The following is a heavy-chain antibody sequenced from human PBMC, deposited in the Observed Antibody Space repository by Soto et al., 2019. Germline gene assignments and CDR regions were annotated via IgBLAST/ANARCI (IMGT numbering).Heavy chain of an antibody. J-gene: IGHJ4*02. Sequence: GGSLRLSCAASGFTFSSYAMSWVLQAPGKGLEWVSAISGSGGSTYYADSVKGRFTISRDNSKNTLYLQMNSLRAEDTAVYYCAKVGYYDSSGYLSPHDYWGQGTLVPVSS. V-gene: IGHV3-23*01. D-gene: IGHD3-22*01. CDR1: GFTFSSYA. CDR3: AKVGYYDSSGYLSPHDY. CDR2: ISGSGGST.